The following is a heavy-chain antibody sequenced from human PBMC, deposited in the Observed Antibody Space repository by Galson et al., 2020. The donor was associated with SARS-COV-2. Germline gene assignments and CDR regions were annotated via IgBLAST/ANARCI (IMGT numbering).Heavy chain of an antibody. J-gene: IGHJ4*02. CDR2: IDWDDDK. V-gene: IGHV2-70*01. CDR1: GFSLSTSGMC. CDR3: ARTRYYYDSSGYPQYYFDY. Sequence: SGPTLVKPTQTLTLTCTFSGFSLSTSGMCVSWIRQPPGTALEWLALIDWDDDKYYSTSLKTRLTIPKDTSKNQVVLTMTNMDPVDTATYYCARTRYYYDSSGYPQYYFDYWGQGTLVTVSS. D-gene: IGHD3-22*01.